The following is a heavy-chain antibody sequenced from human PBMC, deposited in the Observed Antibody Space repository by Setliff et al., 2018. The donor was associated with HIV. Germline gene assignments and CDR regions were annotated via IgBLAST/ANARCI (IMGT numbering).Heavy chain of an antibody. CDR3: ARILVGVDDAFDI. Sequence: ASVKVSCKASGYTFTNYGISWVRQAPGQGLEWMGWISAYNGNTNYAQKLQDRVTMTTYTSTSTAYMELRSLRSDDTAVYYCARILVGVDDAFDIWGQGTMVTVSS. V-gene: IGHV1-18*01. J-gene: IGHJ3*02. D-gene: IGHD1-26*01. CDR1: GYTFTNYG. CDR2: ISAYNGNT.